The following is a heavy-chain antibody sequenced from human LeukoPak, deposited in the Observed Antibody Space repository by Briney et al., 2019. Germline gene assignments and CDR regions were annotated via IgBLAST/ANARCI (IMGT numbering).Heavy chain of an antibody. J-gene: IGHJ6*03. Sequence: SETLSLTCAVSGGSISSSNWWSWVRQPPGKGLEWIGEIYHSGSTNYNPSLKSRVTISVDKSKNQFSLKLSSVTAADTAVYYCASRVAGIYYYYYMDVWGKGTTVTISS. V-gene: IGHV4-4*02. CDR2: IYHSGST. CDR1: GGSISSSNW. CDR3: ASRVAGIYYYYYMDV. D-gene: IGHD6-19*01.